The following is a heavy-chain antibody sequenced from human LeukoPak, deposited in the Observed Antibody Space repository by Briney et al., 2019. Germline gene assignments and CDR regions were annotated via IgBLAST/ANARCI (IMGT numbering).Heavy chain of an antibody. CDR2: IIPILGIA. D-gene: IGHD6-19*01. Sequence: SVKVSCKASGGTVSRYTISWVRQAPGQGLEWMGRIIPILGIANYAQKFQGRVTITADKSTSTAYMELSSLRSEDTAVYYCASEWDSSGWYEGYWGQGALVTVSS. J-gene: IGHJ4*02. CDR1: GGTVSRYT. V-gene: IGHV1-69*02. CDR3: ASEWDSSGWYEGY.